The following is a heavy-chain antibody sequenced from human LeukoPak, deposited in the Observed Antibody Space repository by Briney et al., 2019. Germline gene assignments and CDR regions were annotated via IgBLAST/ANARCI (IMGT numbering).Heavy chain of an antibody. CDR2: INPNSGGT. D-gene: IGHD6-19*01. J-gene: IGHJ4*02. CDR1: GYTFTGYY. Sequence: ASVKVSCKASGYTFTGYYMHWVRQAPGQGLEWMGRINPNSGGTNYAQKFQGRVTMTRDTSISTAYMELSRLRSDDTAVYYCAREPFPAGEKAFDYWGQGTLVTVSS. V-gene: IGHV1-2*06. CDR3: AREPFPAGEKAFDY.